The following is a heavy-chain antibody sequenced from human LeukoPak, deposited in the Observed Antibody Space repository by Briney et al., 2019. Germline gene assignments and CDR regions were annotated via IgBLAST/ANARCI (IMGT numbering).Heavy chain of an antibody. CDR1: GFTFSSYW. V-gene: IGHV3-7*01. J-gene: IGHJ4*02. CDR3: ARILPRMYYDFWSGPTGFDY. D-gene: IGHD3-3*01. Sequence: GGSLRLSCAASGFTFSSYWMSWVRQAPGKGLEWVANIKQDGSEKYYVDSVKGRFTISRDNAKNSLYLQMNSLRAEDTAVYYCARILPRMYYDFWSGPTGFDYWGQGTLVTVSS. CDR2: IKQDGSEK.